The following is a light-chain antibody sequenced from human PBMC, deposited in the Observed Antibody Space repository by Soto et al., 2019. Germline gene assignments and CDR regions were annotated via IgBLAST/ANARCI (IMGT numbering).Light chain of an antibody. V-gene: IGKV3-11*01. CDR2: GAS. Sequence: EIVLTQSPATLSLSPGERATLSCRASQSVSTYLGWYQQKPGQAPRLLIYGASNRATDIPARFSGSGSGTDFTLTINSLEPEDFAIYYCQQRYTGITFGQGTRLELK. CDR1: QSVSTY. J-gene: IGKJ5*01. CDR3: QQRYTGIT.